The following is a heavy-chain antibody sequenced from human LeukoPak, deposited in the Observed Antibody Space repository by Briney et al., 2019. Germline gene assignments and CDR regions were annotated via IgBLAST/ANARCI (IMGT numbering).Heavy chain of an antibody. CDR1: GFTFSNYR. D-gene: IGHD5-24*01. V-gene: IGHV3-7*01. Sequence: PGGSLRLSCAASGFTFSNYRMSWVRQAPGKGLEWVANIKEDGSREDYVDSVRGRFTVSRDNAKNSLYLQMNSLRAEDTAVYYCVSQQLAPPWGQGTLVTVSS. CDR3: VSQQLAPP. CDR2: IKEDGSRE. J-gene: IGHJ5*02.